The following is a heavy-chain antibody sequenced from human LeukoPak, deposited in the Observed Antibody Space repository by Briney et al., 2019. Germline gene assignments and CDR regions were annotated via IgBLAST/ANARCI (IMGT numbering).Heavy chain of an antibody. Sequence: SVKVSCKASGGTFSSYAVSWVRQAPGQGLEWMGGIIPIFGTANYAQKFQGRVTITADESTSTAYMELSSLRSEDTAVYYCARDRVAAAGTIFDYWGQGTLVTVSS. CDR3: ARDRVAAAGTIFDY. CDR2: IIPIFGTA. V-gene: IGHV1-69*13. CDR1: GGTFSSYA. D-gene: IGHD6-13*01. J-gene: IGHJ4*02.